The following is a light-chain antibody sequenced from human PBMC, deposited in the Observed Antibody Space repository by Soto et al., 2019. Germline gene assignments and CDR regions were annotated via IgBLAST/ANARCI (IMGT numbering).Light chain of an antibody. CDR3: QSYDSSLTGYV. CDR1: SSNIGADYD. V-gene: IGLV1-40*01. CDR2: GNT. J-gene: IGLJ1*01. Sequence: QSVLTQPPSVSGAPGQRVTISCTGSSSNIGADYDVYWYQQLPGTAPKLLIYGNTNRPSGVPDRFSGSKSGTSASLAITGLQAEDDADYYCQSYDSSLTGYVFGTGTKVTVL.